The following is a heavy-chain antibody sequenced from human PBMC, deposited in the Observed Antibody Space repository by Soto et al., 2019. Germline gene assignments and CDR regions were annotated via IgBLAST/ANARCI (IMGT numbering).Heavy chain of an antibody. CDR1: GFTFSSYG. CDR2: IWYDGSKK. D-gene: IGHD6-19*01. V-gene: IGHV3-33*01. Sequence: QVQLVESGGGVVQPGRSLRLSCAASGFTFSSYGMHWVRQAPGKGLEWVAVIWYDGSKKYYADSVKGRFTISRDNSNNTLYLQKNSLRAEDTAVYYCARDCAGYSSGWYQRGGFDYWGQGTLVTVSS. J-gene: IGHJ4*02. CDR3: ARDCAGYSSGWYQRGGFDY.